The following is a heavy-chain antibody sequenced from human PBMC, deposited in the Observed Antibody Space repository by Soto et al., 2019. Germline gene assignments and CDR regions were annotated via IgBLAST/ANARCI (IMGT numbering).Heavy chain of an antibody. V-gene: IGHV3-30-3*01. J-gene: IGHJ4*02. CDR2: VSFDGSNK. Sequence: QVQLVESGGGVVQPGRSLRLSGAAPGFTFSPHAMHWVRQPPGKGLECVAIVSFDGSNKYYADSVKGRFTISRDNSKNTLYLQMSGLTPEDTAFYYCARDQTGITTAGGGRIEHWGQGTLVTVSS. CDR3: ARDQTGITTAGGGRIEH. CDR1: GFTFSPHA. D-gene: IGHD6-13*01.